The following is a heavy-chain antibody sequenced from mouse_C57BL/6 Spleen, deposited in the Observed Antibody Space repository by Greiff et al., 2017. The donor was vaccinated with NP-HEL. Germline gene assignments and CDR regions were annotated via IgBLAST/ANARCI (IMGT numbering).Heavy chain of an antibody. Sequence: DVQLQESGPGLVKPSQSLSLTCSVTGYSITSGYYWNWIRQFPGNKLEWMGYISYDGSNNYNPSLTNRISITRDTSKNQFFLKLNSVTTEDTATYYCASSGSNYWYFDVWGTGTTVTVSS. CDR3: ASSGSNYWYFDV. CDR1: GYSITSGYY. J-gene: IGHJ1*03. V-gene: IGHV3-6*01. D-gene: IGHD2-5*01. CDR2: ISYDGSN.